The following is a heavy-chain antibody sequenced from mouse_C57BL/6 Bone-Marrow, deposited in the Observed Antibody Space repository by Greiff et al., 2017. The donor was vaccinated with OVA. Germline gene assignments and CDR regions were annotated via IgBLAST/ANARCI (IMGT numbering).Heavy chain of an antibody. CDR1: GFTFSDYY. CDR3: AGGYYGGSLFAY. V-gene: IGHV5-16*01. Sequence: EVQLVESEGGLVQPGSSMKLSCTASGFTFSDYYMAWVRQVPEKGLEWVANINYDGSSTYYLDSLKSRFIISRDNAKNILYLQMSSLKSEDTATYYCAGGYYGGSLFAYWGQGTLVTVSA. J-gene: IGHJ3*01. CDR2: INYDGSST. D-gene: IGHD1-1*01.